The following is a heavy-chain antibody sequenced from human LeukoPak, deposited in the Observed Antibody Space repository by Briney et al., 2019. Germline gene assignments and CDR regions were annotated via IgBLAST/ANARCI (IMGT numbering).Heavy chain of an antibody. CDR1: GFTFDDYA. D-gene: IGHD3-3*01. J-gene: IGHJ6*04. CDR2: ISWNSGSI. CDR3: ARGEVLRFLEWFSMDV. Sequence: GGSLRLSCAASGFTFDDYAMHWVRQAPGKGLEWVSGISWNSGSIGYADSVKGRFTISRDNAKNSLYLQMNSLRAEDTAVYYCARGEVLRFLEWFSMDVWGKGTTVTVSS. V-gene: IGHV3-9*01.